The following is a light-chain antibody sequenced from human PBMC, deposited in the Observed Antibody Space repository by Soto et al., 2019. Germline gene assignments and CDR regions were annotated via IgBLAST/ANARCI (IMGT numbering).Light chain of an antibody. CDR2: DAS. V-gene: IGKV3D-20*01. Sequence: EIVMTQSPATLSVSPGERATLSCGASQSVSSSYLAWYQQKPGLAPRLLIYDASSRATGIPDRFSGSGSGTDLTITISRLEPEDFEVYYCQQYGSSPITFGQGTRLEIK. J-gene: IGKJ5*01. CDR1: QSVSSSY. CDR3: QQYGSSPIT.